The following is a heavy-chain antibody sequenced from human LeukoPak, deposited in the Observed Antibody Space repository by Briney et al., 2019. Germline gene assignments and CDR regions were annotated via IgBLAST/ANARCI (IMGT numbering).Heavy chain of an antibody. D-gene: IGHD2-21*01. CDR1: GFSFSSYA. CDR2: ISGSGGST. V-gene: IGHV3-23*01. J-gene: IGHJ5*02. CDR3: ARSRIPLFDP. Sequence: GGSLRLSCAASGFSFSSYAMSWVRQAPGKGREWVSAISGSGGSTYYADSVKGRFTISRDNSKNTLYLQMNSLRAEDTAVYYCARSRIPLFDPWGQGTLVTVSS.